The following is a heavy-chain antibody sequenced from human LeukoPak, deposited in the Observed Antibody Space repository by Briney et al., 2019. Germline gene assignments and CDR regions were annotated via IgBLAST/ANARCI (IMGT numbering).Heavy chain of an antibody. CDR3: ANPFPGIVPNWFDP. CDR1: GLTFSSYG. V-gene: IGHV3-30*02. D-gene: IGHD2-2*01. Sequence: GGSLRLSCAASGLTFSSYGMHWVRQAPGKGLEWVAFIRYDGSNKYYADSVKGRFTISRDNSKNTLYLQMNSLRAEDTAVYYCANPFPGIVPNWFDPWGQGTLVTVSS. J-gene: IGHJ5*02. CDR2: IRYDGSNK.